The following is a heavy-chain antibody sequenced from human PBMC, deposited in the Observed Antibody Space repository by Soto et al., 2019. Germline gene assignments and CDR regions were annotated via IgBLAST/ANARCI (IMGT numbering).Heavy chain of an antibody. V-gene: IGHV3-33*01. J-gene: IGHJ4*02. CDR3: ARVEPESSGHIDY. CDR2: IWYDGSNK. CDR1: GFTFSSYG. D-gene: IGHD6-19*01. Sequence: GGSLRLSCAASGFTFSSYGMHWVRQAPGKGLEWVAVIWYDGSNKYYADSVKGRFTISRDNSKNTLYLQMNSLRAEDTAVYYCARVEPESSGHIDYWGQGTLVTVSS.